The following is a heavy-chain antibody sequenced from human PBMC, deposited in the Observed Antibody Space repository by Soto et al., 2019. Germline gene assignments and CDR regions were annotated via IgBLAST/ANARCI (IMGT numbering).Heavy chain of an antibody. Sequence: EVQLVESGGGLVQPGGSLRLSCAASGFTLSAYSMNWVRQAPGKGLEWISFINSGSDTIYYGDSVKRRFTISRDNAKNALYRQMNSLRDDATAVYYCARPHLDRPTYYGLDVWGQGTTVTGSS. CDR1: GFTLSAYS. CDR2: INSGSDTI. J-gene: IGHJ6*02. V-gene: IGHV3-48*02. CDR3: ARPHLDRPTYYGLDV. D-gene: IGHD3-16*01.